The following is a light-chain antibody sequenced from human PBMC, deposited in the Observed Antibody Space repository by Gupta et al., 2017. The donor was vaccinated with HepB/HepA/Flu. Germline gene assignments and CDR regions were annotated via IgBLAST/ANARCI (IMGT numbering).Light chain of an antibody. J-gene: IGLJ3*02. V-gene: IGLV2-14*03. CDR2: DVT. CDR3: TSLTRSTSTLVL. CDR1: SRDVGGYNS. Sequence: QSALTQPASVSGSPGPSSPISCTGTSRDVGGYNSVSWYQQYPGKAPKLLIYDVTARPSGISTRFSASKSGNTASLTISGLQTEDEADYFCTSLTRSTSTLVLFGGGTKLTVL.